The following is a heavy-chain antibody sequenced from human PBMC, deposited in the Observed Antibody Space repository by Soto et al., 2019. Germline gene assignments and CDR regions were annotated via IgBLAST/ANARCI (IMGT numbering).Heavy chain of an antibody. Sequence: GASVKVSCKASGYTFSTYAMHWVRQAPGQRLEWMGCINVGNGNTKYSQKFQGRVTITRDTSASTAHMELSSLRSEDTAVYYCAYDSSGYLDYWGQGTLVTVSS. J-gene: IGHJ4*02. CDR1: GYTFSTYA. CDR2: INVGNGNT. V-gene: IGHV1-3*01. CDR3: AYDSSGYLDY. D-gene: IGHD3-22*01.